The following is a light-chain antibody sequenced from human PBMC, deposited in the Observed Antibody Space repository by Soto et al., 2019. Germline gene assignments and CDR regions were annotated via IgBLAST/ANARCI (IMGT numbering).Light chain of an antibody. J-gene: IGKJ2*01. Sequence: DIQMTQSPSSLSASVGDRVTITCQASQDINNFLNWYQRKPGKAPKLLIYDASKLETGVPSRFSGSGSGTDFTFSISSLQPADMATYYCQQYESLLTFGQGTKLEIK. CDR3: QQYESLLT. V-gene: IGKV1-33*01. CDR1: QDINNF. CDR2: DAS.